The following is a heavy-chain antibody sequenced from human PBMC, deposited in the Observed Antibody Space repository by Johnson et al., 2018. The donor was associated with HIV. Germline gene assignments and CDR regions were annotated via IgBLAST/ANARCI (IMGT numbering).Heavy chain of an antibody. D-gene: IGHD6-19*01. CDR1: GFTFISYA. Sequence: QVQLVESGGGVVQPGRSLRLSCAASGFTFISYAMHWVRQAPGKGLEWVALISYDGSNKYYADSVKGRFTISRDNSKNTLYLQMNSLRAEDTAVYYCARVLYRGAGPPDAFDIWGQGTMVTVSS. CDR2: ISYDGSNK. J-gene: IGHJ3*02. CDR3: ARVLYRGAGPPDAFDI. V-gene: IGHV3-30-3*01.